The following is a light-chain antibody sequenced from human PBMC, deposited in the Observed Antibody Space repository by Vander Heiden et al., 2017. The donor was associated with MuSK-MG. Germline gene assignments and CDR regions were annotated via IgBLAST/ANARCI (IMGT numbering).Light chain of an antibody. CDR3: QQYNNWPPIT. CDR2: GAS. CDR1: QSVSSN. J-gene: IGKJ5*01. Sequence: EIVMTQSPDTLSVSPGERATLSCRASQSVSSNLAWYQQKPGQAPRLLIYGASTRATGIPGNFSGGGSGTEFTLPISSLQSEDFAVYYCQQYNNWPPITFGQGTRLEIK. V-gene: IGKV3-15*01.